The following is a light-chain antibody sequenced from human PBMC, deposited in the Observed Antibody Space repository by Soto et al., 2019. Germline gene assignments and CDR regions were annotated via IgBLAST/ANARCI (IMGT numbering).Light chain of an antibody. CDR1: QGIRND. Sequence: AIQVTQSPSSLSASVGDRVTITCRASQGIRNDLGWYQQKPGKAPKLLIYAASSLQSGVPSRFSGSGSDTDFTLTISSLQPEDFATYYCLQDYNYPRTFGQGTKVEIK. V-gene: IGKV1-6*01. CDR3: LQDYNYPRT. CDR2: AAS. J-gene: IGKJ1*01.